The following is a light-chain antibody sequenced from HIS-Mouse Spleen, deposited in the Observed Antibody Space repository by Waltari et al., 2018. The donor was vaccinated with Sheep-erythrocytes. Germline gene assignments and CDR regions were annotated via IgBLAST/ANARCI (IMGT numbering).Light chain of an antibody. J-gene: IGLJ2*01. CDR3: AAWDDSLSGPV. CDR1: SANPGTND. V-gene: IGLV1-47*01. Sequence: QSVLTQPRSPSGSPGPRATIFCPGSSANPGTNDGYWYQQIPGTAPKLLINRNNQRPSGVPDRFSGSKSGTSASLAISGLRSEDEADYYCAAWDDSLSGPVFGGGTKLTVL. CDR2: RNN.